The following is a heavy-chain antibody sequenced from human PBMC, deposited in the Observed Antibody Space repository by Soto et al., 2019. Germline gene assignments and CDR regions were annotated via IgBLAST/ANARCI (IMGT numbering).Heavy chain of an antibody. CDR3: ARDKITGLFDY. CDR2: INHSGST. Sequence: QVQLQQWGAGLLKPSETLSLTCAVYGGSFSGYYWTWIRQPPGTGLEWIGEINHSGSTNYNPSLKRXVTISVDTSKNQFSLKLTSATAADTAVYYCARDKITGLFDYWGQGTLVTVSS. J-gene: IGHJ4*02. CDR1: GGSFSGYY. V-gene: IGHV4-34*01. D-gene: IGHD2-8*02.